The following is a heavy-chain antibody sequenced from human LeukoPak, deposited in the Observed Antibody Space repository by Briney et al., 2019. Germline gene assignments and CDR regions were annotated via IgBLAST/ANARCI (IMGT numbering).Heavy chain of an antibody. D-gene: IGHD6-19*01. CDR2: INPNTGAT. J-gene: IGHJ4*02. Sequence: ASVKVSCKASGYTLTGYYLHWVRPAPGQGLEWMGWINPNTGATHSAQKFQGRITITRDTSISTAYMDLSRLRSDDTAVYYCARDRVGSGWPRPYYFEVWGQGTLVTVSS. CDR1: GYTLTGYY. V-gene: IGHV1-2*02. CDR3: ARDRVGSGWPRPYYFEV.